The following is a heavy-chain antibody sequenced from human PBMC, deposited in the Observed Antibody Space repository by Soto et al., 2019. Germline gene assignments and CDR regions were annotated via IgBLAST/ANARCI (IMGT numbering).Heavy chain of an antibody. V-gene: IGHV3-48*03. CDR2: ISSSGSTI. Sequence: GGSLRLSCAASGFTFSSYEMNWVRQAPGKGLEWVSYISSSGSTIYYADSVKGRFTISRDNAKNSLYLEMNSLRAEDTAVYYCARVLERAARGGHEAFDIWGRGTLVPVSS. J-gene: IGHJ3*02. CDR3: ARVLERAARGGHEAFDI. CDR1: GFTFSSYE. D-gene: IGHD6-6*01.